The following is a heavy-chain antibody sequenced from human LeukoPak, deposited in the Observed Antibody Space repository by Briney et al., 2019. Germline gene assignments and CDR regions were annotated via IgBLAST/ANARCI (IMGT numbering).Heavy chain of an antibody. J-gene: IGHJ4*02. V-gene: IGHV4-39*07. Sequence: SETLSLTCTVSGGSISSGDYYWSWIRQPPGKGLEWIGEINHSGSTNYNPSLKSRVTISVDTSKNQFSLKLSSVTAADTAVYYCARGTGSKIDYWGQGTLVTVSS. CDR3: ARGTGSKIDY. CDR1: GGSISSGDYY. CDR2: INHSGST. D-gene: IGHD1-1*01.